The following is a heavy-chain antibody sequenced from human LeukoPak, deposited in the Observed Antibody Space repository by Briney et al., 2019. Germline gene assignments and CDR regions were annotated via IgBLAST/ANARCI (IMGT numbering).Heavy chain of an antibody. J-gene: IGHJ5*02. V-gene: IGHV1-2*02. D-gene: IGHD3-10*01. CDR2: INPNSGGT. Sequence: GASVKVSCKTSGYTFTGYYLHWVRQAPGQGLEWMGWINPNSGGTSYAQKFQGRVTMTRDTSFSTAYMELSRLRSDDSAVYYCVRNIWFGGFTASNCFDPWGQGTLVTVSS. CDR1: GYTFTGYY. CDR3: VRNIWFGGFTASNCFDP.